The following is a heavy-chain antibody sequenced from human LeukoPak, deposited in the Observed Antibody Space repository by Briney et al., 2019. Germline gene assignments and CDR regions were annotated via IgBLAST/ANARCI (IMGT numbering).Heavy chain of an antibody. CDR1: GFRFNTYW. Sequence: GVLRLSCAASGFRFNTYWMSWVRQAPGKGLEWVANIKQDGNEKYYADSVKGRFTISRDNSKNTLYLQMNSLRAEDTAVYYCAKDTYYSGSSGPPGNYWGQGTLVTVSS. CDR2: IKQDGNEK. CDR3: AKDTYYSGSSGPPGNY. V-gene: IGHV3-7*01. D-gene: IGHD3-22*01. J-gene: IGHJ4*02.